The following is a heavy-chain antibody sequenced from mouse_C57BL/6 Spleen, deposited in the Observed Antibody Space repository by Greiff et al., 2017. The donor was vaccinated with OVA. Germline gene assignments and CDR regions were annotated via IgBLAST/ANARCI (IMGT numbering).Heavy chain of an antibody. V-gene: IGHV1-26*01. CDR3: ARGGGYVYAMDY. CDR1: GYTFTDYY. J-gene: IGHJ4*01. D-gene: IGHD2-2*01. Sequence: EVQLQQSGPELVKPGASVKISCKASGYTFTDYYMNWVKQSHGKSLEWIGDINPNNGGTSYNQKFKGKATLTVDKSSSTAYMELRSLTSEDSAVYYCARGGGYVYAMDYWGQGTSVTVSS. CDR2: INPNNGGT.